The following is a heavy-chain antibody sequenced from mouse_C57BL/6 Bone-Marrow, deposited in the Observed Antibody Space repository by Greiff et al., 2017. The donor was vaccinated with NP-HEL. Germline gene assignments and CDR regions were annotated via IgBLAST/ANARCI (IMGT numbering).Heavy chain of an antibody. V-gene: IGHV7-3*01. CDR2: IRNKANGYTT. CDR1: GFTFTDYY. CDR3: ARRGAYDNYAMDY. D-gene: IGHD2-3*01. Sequence: EVQLVESGGGLVQPGGSLSLSCAASGFTFTDYYMSWVRQPPGKALEWLGFIRNKANGYTTEYSASVKGRFTISRDNSQSILYLQMNALRAEDSATYYCARRGAYDNYAMDYWGQGTSVTVSS. J-gene: IGHJ4*01.